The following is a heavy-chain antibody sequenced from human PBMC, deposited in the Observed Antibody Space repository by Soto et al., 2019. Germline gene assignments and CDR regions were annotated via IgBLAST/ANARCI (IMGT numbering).Heavy chain of an antibody. V-gene: IGHV3-21*01. Sequence: EVQLVESGGGLVKPGGSLRVSCAASGFTFSSFSMGWVRQAPGKGLEWVSDISSSSSYIHYSDSVKGRFTISRDNAKNSLSLQMNSLRAEDTAIYYCARGDSYGPGFVVRYFDSWGQGTLVTVSS. J-gene: IGHJ4*02. CDR2: ISSSSSYI. CDR3: ARGDSYGPGFVVRYFDS. CDR1: GFTFSSFS. D-gene: IGHD5-18*01.